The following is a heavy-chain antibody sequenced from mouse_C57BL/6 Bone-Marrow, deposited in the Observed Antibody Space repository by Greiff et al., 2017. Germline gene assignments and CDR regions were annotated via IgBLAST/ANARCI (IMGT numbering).Heavy chain of an antibody. CDR1: GYTFTSYW. D-gene: IGHD2-2*01. V-gene: IGHV1-7*01. CDR3: ARGGVRAWFAY. J-gene: IGHJ3*01. Sequence: QVQLKESGAELAKPGASVKLSCKASGYTFTSYWMHWVKQRPGQGLEWIGYINPSSGYTKYNQKFKDKATLTADKSSSTAYMRLSSLTYEDSAVYCCARGGVRAWFAYWGQGTLVTVSA. CDR2: INPSSGYT.